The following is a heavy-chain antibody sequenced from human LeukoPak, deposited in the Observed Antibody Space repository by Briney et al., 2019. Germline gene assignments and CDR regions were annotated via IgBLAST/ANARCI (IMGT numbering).Heavy chain of an antibody. CDR2: INLNTGAA. CDR3: ARDEVLPWFGDLDD. V-gene: IGHV1-2*02. J-gene: IGHJ4*02. CDR1: GYTFTDFH. D-gene: IGHD3-10*01. Sequence: ASVTVSCKAYGYTFTDFHMHWVRLAPGQGLEWMGWINLNTGAADYAQEFQGRVTMSRDTSINTAYMELTRLTSDDTAIYYCARDEVLPWFGDLDDWGQGSLATVSS.